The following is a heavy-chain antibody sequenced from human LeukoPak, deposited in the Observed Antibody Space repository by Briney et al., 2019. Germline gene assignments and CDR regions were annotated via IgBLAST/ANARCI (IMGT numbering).Heavy chain of an antibody. V-gene: IGHV4-39*07. J-gene: IGHJ5*02. Sequence: SETLSLTCTVSGGSISSSSYYWGWIRQPPGKGLEWIGSIYYSGSTYYNPSLESRVTISVDTSKNQFSLKLSSVTAADTAVYYCARVIVLGGWFDPWGQGTLVTVSS. CDR3: ARVIVLGGWFDP. CDR2: IYYSGST. CDR1: GGSISSSSYY. D-gene: IGHD3-3*02.